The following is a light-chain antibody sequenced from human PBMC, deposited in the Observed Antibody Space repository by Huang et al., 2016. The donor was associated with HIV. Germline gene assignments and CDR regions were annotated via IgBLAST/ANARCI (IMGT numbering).Light chain of an antibody. CDR2: DAS. CDR3: QQRKYWPPIT. CDR1: QSVNSY. Sequence: ETVLTQSPATLSLSPGERATLSCRASQSVNSYLAWYQQKPGQTPRLLIYDASNRATGIPAMFSDSVSGTDFTLTISSLEPEDFAVYYCQQRKYWPPITFGQGTRLEIK. J-gene: IGKJ5*01. V-gene: IGKV3-11*01.